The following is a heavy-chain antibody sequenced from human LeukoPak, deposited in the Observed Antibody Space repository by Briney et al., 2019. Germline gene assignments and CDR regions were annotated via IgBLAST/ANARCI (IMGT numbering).Heavy chain of an antibody. V-gene: IGHV3-23*01. CDR2: FSLSGT. Sequence: GGSLRLSCAASGFTFATYPMTWFRQAPGRGLEWASSFSLSGTYYADSVKGRFTISRDRAKNTLYLQMNGLRADDTAVYYCATSLYSGTKLDYWGQGTLVTVSS. J-gene: IGHJ4*02. CDR3: ATSLYSGTKLDY. D-gene: IGHD1-26*01. CDR1: GFTFATYP.